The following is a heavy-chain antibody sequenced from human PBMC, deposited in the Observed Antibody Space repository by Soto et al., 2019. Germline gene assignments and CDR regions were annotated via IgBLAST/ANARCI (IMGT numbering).Heavy chain of an antibody. CDR3: ARSSLTYFEF. CDR1: GFTFSDYY. V-gene: IGHV3-11*01. J-gene: IGHJ4*02. Sequence: LRLSCTASGFTFSDYYMSWIRQAPGKGLEWLAYISGSGSTTYYTDSVKGRFAISRDNARTSLYLQINSLRFEDSAVYYCARSSLTYFEFWGQGTLVTVSS. CDR2: ISGSGSTT.